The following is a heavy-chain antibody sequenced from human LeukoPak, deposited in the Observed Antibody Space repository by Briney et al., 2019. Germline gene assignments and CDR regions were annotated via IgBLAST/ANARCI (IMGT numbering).Heavy chain of an antibody. Sequence: ASVKVSCKASGYTFTSYGISWVRQAPGQGLEWMGWISAYNGNTNYAQKLQGRVIMTTDTSTSTAYMELRSLRSDDTAVYYCARDYYDSSGYYASEPFDYWGQGTLVTVSS. CDR1: GYTFTSYG. CDR3: ARDYYDSSGYYASEPFDY. V-gene: IGHV1-18*01. D-gene: IGHD3-22*01. CDR2: ISAYNGNT. J-gene: IGHJ4*02.